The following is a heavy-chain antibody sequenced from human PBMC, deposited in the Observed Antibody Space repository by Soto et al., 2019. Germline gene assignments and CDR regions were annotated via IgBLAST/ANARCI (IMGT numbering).Heavy chain of an antibody. CDR1: GYTFTSYG. Sequence: ASVKVSCKASGYTFTSYGISWVRQAPGQGLEWMGWISAYNGNTNYAQKLQGRVTMTTDTSTSTAYMELRSLRSDDTAVYYCARDPQEHYDYVFWSGSLAHDMFDLWGQGTLVTVSS. D-gene: IGHD3-3*01. CDR2: ISAYNGNT. J-gene: IGHJ5*02. V-gene: IGHV1-18*01. CDR3: ARDPQEHYDYVFWSGSLAHDMFDL.